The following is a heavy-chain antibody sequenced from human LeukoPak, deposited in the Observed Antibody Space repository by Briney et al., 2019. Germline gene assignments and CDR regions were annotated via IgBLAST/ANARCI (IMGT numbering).Heavy chain of an antibody. Sequence: GGSLRLSCAASGFTFSLYWMNWVRRAPGKGLEWVANIKQDGSEKNYVNSVKGRFTISRDNAKNSLYLQMNNLRVEDTAMYYCAGGTGFIIKDWGQGTLVTVSS. J-gene: IGHJ4*02. CDR3: AGGTGFIIKD. V-gene: IGHV3-7*03. CDR2: IKQDGSEK. D-gene: IGHD3-9*01. CDR1: GFTFSLYW.